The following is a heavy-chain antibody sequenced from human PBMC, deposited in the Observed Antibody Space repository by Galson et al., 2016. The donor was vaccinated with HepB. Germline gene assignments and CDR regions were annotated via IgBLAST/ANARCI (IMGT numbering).Heavy chain of an antibody. CDR1: GYKFASLW. CDR2: IYPGDSDT. CDR3: ARRGHNNGLDF. V-gene: IGHV5-51*01. J-gene: IGHJ4*02. D-gene: IGHD5-24*01. Sequence: QSGAEVKEPGESLRISCETSGYKFASLWIAWVRQRAGKGLEWMGVIYPGDSDTKYSPPFQGPVIISADKPINTTYLQWSSLTTSDTAIYYCARRGHNNGLDFWGPGTPVSVS.